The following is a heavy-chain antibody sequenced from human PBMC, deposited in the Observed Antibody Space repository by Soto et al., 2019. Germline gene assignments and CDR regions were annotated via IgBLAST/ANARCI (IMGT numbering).Heavy chain of an antibody. CDR1: GFTFSDYT. Sequence: EVLLVESGGGLVKPGGSLRLSCAASGFTFSDYTIHWVRQAPGKGLEWVSSISRSSAYIYYADSVKGRFTISRDNAKNSLYLQMNSLRVEDTAVYYCARDMKSTTGTTFHYYGMDIWGQGPTVTVSS. CDR2: ISRSSAYI. CDR3: ARDMKSTTGTTFHYYGMDI. D-gene: IGHD1-1*01. J-gene: IGHJ6*02. V-gene: IGHV3-21*01.